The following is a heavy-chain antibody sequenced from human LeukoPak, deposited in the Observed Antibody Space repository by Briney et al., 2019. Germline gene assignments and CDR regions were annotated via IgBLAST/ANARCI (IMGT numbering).Heavy chain of an antibody. V-gene: IGHV3-23*01. Sequence: PGGSLRLSCAASGFTFISYAMSWVRHAPGKGLEWVSAISGSGDTTYSADSVRGRFTISRDNSKNTLFLQMNSLRAEDTAVYYCAKAYVDTTYFDSWGQGTLVTVSS. J-gene: IGHJ4*02. CDR1: GFTFISYA. CDR2: ISGSGDTT. D-gene: IGHD5-18*01. CDR3: AKAYVDTTYFDS.